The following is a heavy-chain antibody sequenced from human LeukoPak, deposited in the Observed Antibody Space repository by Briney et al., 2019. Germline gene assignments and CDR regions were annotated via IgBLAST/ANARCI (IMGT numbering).Heavy chain of an antibody. CDR2: IKSKTDGGTT. CDR3: TRQQLVFEY. V-gene: IGHV3-15*01. Sequence: GGSLRLSCAASGFTFSNAWMSWVRQAPGKGLEWVGHIKSKTDGGTTDYAAPVKGRFTISRVDSKNSLYLQMNSLKTEDTAVYYCTRQQLVFEYWGQGTLVTVSS. J-gene: IGHJ4*02. D-gene: IGHD6-13*01. CDR1: GFTFSNAW.